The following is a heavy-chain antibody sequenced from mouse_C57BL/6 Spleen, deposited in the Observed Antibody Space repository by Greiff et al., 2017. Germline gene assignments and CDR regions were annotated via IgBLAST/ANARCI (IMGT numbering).Heavy chain of an antibody. V-gene: IGHV1-20*01. J-gene: IGHJ2*01. CDR2: INPYNGDT. CDR1: GYSFTGYF. CDR3: ARSITTVVATDY. Sequence: SGPELVKPGDSVKISCKASGYSFTGYFMNWVMQSHGKSLEWIGRINPYNGDTFYNQKFKGKATLTVDKSSSTAHMELRSLTSEDSAVYYCARSITTVVATDYWGQGTTLTVSS. D-gene: IGHD1-1*01.